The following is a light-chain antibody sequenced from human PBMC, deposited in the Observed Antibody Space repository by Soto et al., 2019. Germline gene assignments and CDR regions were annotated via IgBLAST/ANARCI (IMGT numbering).Light chain of an antibody. J-gene: IGLJ1*01. V-gene: IGLV2-14*03. CDR1: SSDVGDYY. Sequence: QSVLTRPASVSVSPGQSITGSCTGTSSDVGDYYVSWYQQHPGKAPKLMIYDVSNRPSGVSNRFSGSKSGNTASLTISGLQAEDEADYYCSSYASSSTLYVFGTGTKVTVL. CDR3: SSYASSSTLYV. CDR2: DVS.